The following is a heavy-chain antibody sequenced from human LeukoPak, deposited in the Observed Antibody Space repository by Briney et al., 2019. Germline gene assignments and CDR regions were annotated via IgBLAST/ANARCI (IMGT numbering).Heavy chain of an antibody. CDR2: ITGSGERT. CDR3: AKNSAYDRSLGYYSYFMDV. V-gene: IGHV3-23*01. D-gene: IGHD5-12*01. CDR1: GFTSSTYG. J-gene: IGHJ6*03. Sequence: GGSLRLSCAASGFTSSTYGMTWIRQAPGKGLEWVSSITGSGERTYYADSVKGRFTISRDNSNNMVYLQMNSLRGEDTAVYYCAKNSAYDRSLGYYSYFMDVWGKGTTVTVSS.